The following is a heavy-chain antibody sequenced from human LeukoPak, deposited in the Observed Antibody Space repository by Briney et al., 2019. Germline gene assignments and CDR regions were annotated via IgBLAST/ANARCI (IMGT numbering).Heavy chain of an antibody. CDR2: IYYSGST. V-gene: IGHV4-59*01. CDR3: ARDLTVAAGIGRAYYYYYMDV. CDR1: GGSISSYY. Sequence: PSETLSLTCTVSGGSISSYYWSWIRQPPGKGLEWIGYIYYSGSTNYNPSLMSRVTISVDTSKNQFSLKLSSVTAADTAVYYCARDLTVAAGIGRAYYYYYMDVWGKGTTVTVSS. D-gene: IGHD6-13*01. J-gene: IGHJ6*03.